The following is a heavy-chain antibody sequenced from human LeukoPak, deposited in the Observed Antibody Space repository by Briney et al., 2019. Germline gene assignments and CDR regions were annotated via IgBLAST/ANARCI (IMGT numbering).Heavy chain of an antibody. CDR3: AGDSAIVTLFGY. V-gene: IGHV4-39*07. CDR2: IYYSGST. Sequence: SETLSLTCSVSGGSISSSSYYWGWIRQPPGKGLEWIGSIYYSGSTYYNPSLRSRVTISVDTSKNQFSLKLSSVTAADTAVYYCAGDSAIVTLFGYWGQGTLVTVSS. D-gene: IGHD5-18*01. CDR1: GGSISSSSYY. J-gene: IGHJ4*02.